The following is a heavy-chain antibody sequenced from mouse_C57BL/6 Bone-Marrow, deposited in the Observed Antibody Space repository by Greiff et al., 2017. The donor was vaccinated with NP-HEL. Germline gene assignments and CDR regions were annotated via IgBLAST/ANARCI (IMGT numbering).Heavy chain of an antibody. D-gene: IGHD1-1*01. CDR2: IDPENGDT. Sequence: VQLQQSGAELVRPGASVKLSCTVSGFNIKDDYMHWVKQRPEQGLEWIGWIDPENGDTEYASKFQGKATITADTSSNTAYLQRSSLTSEDTAVYYCTTGGSSPYAMDYRGQGTSVTVAS. CDR3: TTGGSSPYAMDY. V-gene: IGHV14-4*01. J-gene: IGHJ4*01. CDR1: GFNIKDDY.